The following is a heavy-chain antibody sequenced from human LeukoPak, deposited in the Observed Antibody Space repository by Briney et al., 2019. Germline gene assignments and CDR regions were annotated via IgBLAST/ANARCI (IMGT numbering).Heavy chain of an antibody. CDR2: INAGNGNT. CDR3: ARVDKRVGATSSGYFDY. J-gene: IGHJ4*02. D-gene: IGHD1-26*01. V-gene: IGHV1-3*01. CDR1: GYTFTSYA. Sequence: GASVTVSCTASGYTFTSYAMHWVRQAPGQGLEWMGWINAGNGNTKYSQKFQGRVTITRDTSASIAYMELSSLRPEGTAVYYCARVDKRVGATSSGYFDYWGQGTLVTVSS.